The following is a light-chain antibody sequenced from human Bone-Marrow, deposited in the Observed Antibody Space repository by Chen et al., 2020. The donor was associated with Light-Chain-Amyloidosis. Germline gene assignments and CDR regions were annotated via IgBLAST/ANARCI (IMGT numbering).Light chain of an antibody. CDR3: QVWDRSSDRPV. CDR2: DDS. J-gene: IGLJ3*02. Sequence: SYVLTQPSSVSVAPGQTATIACGGNNIGSTSVHWYQQTPGQAPLLVVYDDSDRPSGIPERLSGSISGNTATLTIGRVEAGDEADYYCQVWDRSSDRPVFGGGTKLTVL. V-gene: IGLV3-21*02. CDR1: NIGSTS.